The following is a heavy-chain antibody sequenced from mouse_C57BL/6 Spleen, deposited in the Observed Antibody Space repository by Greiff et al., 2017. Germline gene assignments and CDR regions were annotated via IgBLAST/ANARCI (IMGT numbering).Heavy chain of an antibody. V-gene: IGHV1-55*01. Sequence: VQLQQSGAELVKPGASVKMSCKASGYTFTSYWITWVKQRPGQGLEWIGDIYPGSGSTNYNEKFKSKATLTVDTSSSTAYMQLSSLTSEDSAVYYCARWGSNYAWFAYWGQGTLVTVSA. CDR3: ARWGSNYAWFAY. CDR1: GYTFTSYW. D-gene: IGHD2-5*01. J-gene: IGHJ3*01. CDR2: IYPGSGST.